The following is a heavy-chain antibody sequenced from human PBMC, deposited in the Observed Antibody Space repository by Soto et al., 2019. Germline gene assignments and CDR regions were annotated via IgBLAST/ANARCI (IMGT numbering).Heavy chain of an antibody. CDR1: GASISSSRYY. CDR2: VYSSGSA. Sequence: PSETLSLTCTVSGASISSSRYYWGWIRQPPGKGLEWIGSVYSSGSAYYNPSLQSPVTMSVDTAKNQFSLRLSYSTAADTAVYYCANEYNILTGSHLIDYWGPGILVT. J-gene: IGHJ4*02. V-gene: IGHV4-39*01. D-gene: IGHD3-9*01. CDR3: ANEYNILTGSHLIDY.